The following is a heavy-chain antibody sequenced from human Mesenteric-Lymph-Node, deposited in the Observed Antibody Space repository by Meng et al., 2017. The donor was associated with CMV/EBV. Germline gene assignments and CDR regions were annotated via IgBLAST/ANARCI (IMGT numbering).Heavy chain of an antibody. J-gene: IGHJ4*02. D-gene: IGHD6-19*01. CDR1: GFTFSSYA. V-gene: IGHV3-23*03. CDR3: AKDSGSSGWADY. Sequence: GESLKISCAASGFTFSSYAMSLVRQAPGKGLEWVSVIYSGGSSTYYADSVKGRFTISRDNSKNTLYLQMNSLRAEDTAVYYCAKDSGSSGWADYWGQGTLVTVSS. CDR2: IYSGGSST.